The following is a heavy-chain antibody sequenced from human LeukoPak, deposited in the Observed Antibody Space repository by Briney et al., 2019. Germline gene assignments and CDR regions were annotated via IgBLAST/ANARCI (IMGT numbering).Heavy chain of an antibody. Sequence: SETLSLTCTVSGGSISTYYWTWIRQPPGKGLDWIGYLYYSGTTDYNPSLKSRVTISVDTSKNQFSLKLSSVTAADTAVYYCARRPQFTMVRGVPLLGYYMDVWGKGTTVTVSS. CDR2: LYYSGTT. CDR1: GGSISTYY. CDR3: ARRPQFTMVRGVPLLGYYMDV. D-gene: IGHD3-10*01. J-gene: IGHJ6*03. V-gene: IGHV4-59*12.